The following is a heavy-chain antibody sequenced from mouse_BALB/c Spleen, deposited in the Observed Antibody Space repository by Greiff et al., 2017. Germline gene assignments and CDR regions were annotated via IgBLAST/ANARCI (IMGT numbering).Heavy chain of an antibody. CDR3: ARDPLLQLRYFEV. CDR2: ISSGGSYT. J-gene: IGHJ1*01. V-gene: IGHV5-9-4*01. CDR1: GFTFSSYA. Sequence: EVKLMESGGGLVKPGGSLKLSCAASGFTFSSYAMSWVRQSPEKRLEWVAEISSGGSYTYYPDTVTGRFTISRDNAKNTLYLEMSSLRSEDTAMYYCARDPLLQLRYFEVWGAGTTVTVSS. D-gene: IGHD1-2*01.